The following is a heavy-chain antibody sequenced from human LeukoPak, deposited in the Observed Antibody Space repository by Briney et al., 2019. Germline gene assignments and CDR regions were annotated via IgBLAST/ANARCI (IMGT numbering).Heavy chain of an antibody. D-gene: IGHD5-12*01. CDR1: GYTFTGYY. Sequence: GASVKVSCKASGYTFTGYYMHWVRQAPGQGLEWMGWINPNSGGTNYAQKFQGRVTMTRDTSISTAYMELSRLRSDDTAVYYCARDYSGYDNTAGFDYWGQGTLVTVSS. J-gene: IGHJ4*02. V-gene: IGHV1-2*02. CDR3: ARDYSGYDNTAGFDY. CDR2: INPNSGGT.